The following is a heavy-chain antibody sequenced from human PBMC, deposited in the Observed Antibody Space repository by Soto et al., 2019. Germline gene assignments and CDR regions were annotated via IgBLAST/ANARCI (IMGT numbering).Heavy chain of an antibody. CDR2: IGTAGDT. J-gene: IGHJ2*01. D-gene: IGHD3-22*01. CDR1: GFTFSSYD. CDR3: TRDRLNCYFDL. Sequence: EVQLVESGGGLVQPGGSLRLSCAASGFTFSSYDMHWVRQARGRGLEWVSAIGTAGDTYYPDSVKGRFTISRENGKSSLYLQMNSLRAEDTAVYYCTRDRLNCYFDLWGRGTLVTVSS. V-gene: IGHV3-13*01.